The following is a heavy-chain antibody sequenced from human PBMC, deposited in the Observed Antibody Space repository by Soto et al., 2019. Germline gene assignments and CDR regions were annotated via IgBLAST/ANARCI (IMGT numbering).Heavy chain of an antibody. Sequence: SETLSLTCTVSGGSISSSGYYWGWIRQSPWKGLEWIGTIFYSGTTYYNPSLESRITISQDTSNNQFSLKLTSVTAADTAVYYCARHYYDSSGYPAPYYHGMDVWGQGXTVTVSS. V-gene: IGHV4-39*01. D-gene: IGHD3-22*01. CDR2: IFYSGTT. J-gene: IGHJ6*02. CDR1: GGSISSSGYY. CDR3: ARHYYDSSGYPAPYYHGMDV.